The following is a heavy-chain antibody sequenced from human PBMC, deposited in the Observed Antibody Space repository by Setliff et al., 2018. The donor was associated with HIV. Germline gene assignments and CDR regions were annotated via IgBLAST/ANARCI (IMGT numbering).Heavy chain of an antibody. CDR1: GYTFSDYY. D-gene: IGHD2-15*01. V-gene: IGHV1-2*02. CDR3: ARVLAGLNWFDP. J-gene: IGHJ5*02. CDR2: ISPNRGAT. Sequence: APVKVSCKASGYTFSDYYIHWVRQAPGQGLEWMGWISPNRGATNFAQKFLGRVTMTRDTSISTAYLELSSLTSDDTAVYYCARVLAGLNWFDPWGQGTLVTVSS.